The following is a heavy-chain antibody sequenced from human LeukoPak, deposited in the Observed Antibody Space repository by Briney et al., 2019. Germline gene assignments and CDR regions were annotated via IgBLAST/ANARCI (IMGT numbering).Heavy chain of an antibody. Sequence: GRSLRLSCVASGFIFSNYGMHWVRQAPGKGLEWVAVVSNDGSNKYYAESVRGRFTISRDNSKNTLYLQMNSLRAEDTAVYYCARDSDWGSYRCLDYWGQGTLVTVSS. V-gene: IGHV3-30*03. CDR2: VSNDGSNK. J-gene: IGHJ4*02. CDR3: ARDSDWGSYRCLDY. D-gene: IGHD3-16*02. CDR1: GFIFSNYG.